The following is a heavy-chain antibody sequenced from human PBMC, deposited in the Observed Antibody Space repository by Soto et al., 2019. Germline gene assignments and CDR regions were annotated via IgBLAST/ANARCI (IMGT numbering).Heavy chain of an antibody. J-gene: IGHJ6*02. Sequence: ASVKVSCKASGGTFSSYAISWVRQAPGQGLEWMGRIIPILGIANYAQKFQGRVTITADKSTSTAYMELSSLRSEDTAVYYCARDLLDKASYYYYGMDVWGQGTTVTVSS. CDR3: ARDLLDKASYYYYGMDV. CDR2: IIPILGIA. CDR1: GGTFSSYA. D-gene: IGHD3-10*01. V-gene: IGHV1-69*04.